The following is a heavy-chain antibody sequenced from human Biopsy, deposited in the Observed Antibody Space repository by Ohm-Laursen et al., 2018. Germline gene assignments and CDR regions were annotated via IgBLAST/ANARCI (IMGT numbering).Heavy chain of an antibody. CDR1: RYTFTGDY. V-gene: IGHV1-2*02. Sequence: ASVKVSCKASRYTFTGDYIHWVRQAPGQGLEWMGWINPKYGDTKFAQKFQGRVTMTRDTSTSTFYMELSSLRSEDTAIYYCARATLDYYDSNGYGADAFDIWGQGTMVTVSS. D-gene: IGHD3-22*01. CDR3: ARATLDYYDSNGYGADAFDI. J-gene: IGHJ3*02. CDR2: INPKYGDT.